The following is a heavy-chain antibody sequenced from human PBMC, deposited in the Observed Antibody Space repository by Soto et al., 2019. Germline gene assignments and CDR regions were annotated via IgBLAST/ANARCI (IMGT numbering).Heavy chain of an antibody. CDR2: ISANNGNT. V-gene: IGHV1-18*01. CDR1: GYTFTSYG. CDR3: AGDRGSDALDY. D-gene: IGHD3-16*01. Sequence: QVQLVQSGAEVKKPGASVKVSCKASGYTFTSYGISWVRQAPGQGLEWMGWISANNGNTNYAQKLQGRVTMTTDTSTSTADMELRSLRSDDTAVYYCAGDRGSDALDYWGQGTLVTVSS. J-gene: IGHJ4*02.